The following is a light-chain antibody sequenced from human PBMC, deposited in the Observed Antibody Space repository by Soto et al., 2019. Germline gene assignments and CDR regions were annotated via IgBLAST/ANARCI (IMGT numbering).Light chain of an antibody. V-gene: IGKV3-11*01. CDR2: DAS. CDR3: QQRSNWPSIT. CDR1: RSVSSY. Sequence: EILLTQSPGTLSLSLGERSTLXXRASRSVSSYLAWYQQKPGQAPRLLXYDASNRATGIPARFSGSGSGTDFALTISSLEPEDSAVYYCQQRSNWPSITFGQGTRLEIK. J-gene: IGKJ5*01.